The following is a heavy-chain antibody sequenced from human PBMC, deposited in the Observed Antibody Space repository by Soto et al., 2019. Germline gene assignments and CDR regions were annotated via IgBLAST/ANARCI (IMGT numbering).Heavy chain of an antibody. J-gene: IGHJ4*02. Sequence: QVLLVQSGAEVKKAGASVKVSCQASNYTFASYGISWVRQAPGQGLEWMGWVSNYNGHTSYARKVQGRVIVTADTSTNTSYMELRSLRSYDTAVYYCARECEGYSNSWAFDYCGQGTLVTVSS. D-gene: IGHD6-13*01. CDR1: NYTFASYG. V-gene: IGHV1-18*01. CDR2: VSNYNGHT. CDR3: ARECEGYSNSWAFDY.